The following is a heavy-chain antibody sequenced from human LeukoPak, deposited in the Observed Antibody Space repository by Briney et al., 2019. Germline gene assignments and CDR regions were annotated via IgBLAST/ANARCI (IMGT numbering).Heavy chain of an antibody. V-gene: IGHV3-74*01. CDR2: IYSDGNSP. D-gene: IGHD1-26*01. CDR3: ARGGRPPEALGDTFDM. Sequence: GGSLRLSCAASGFTFSSHWMHWVRPAPGKGLVWVSRIYSDGNSPTYADSVKGRFTLSRDNAKNTLYLQMNSLRAEDTAVYYCARGGRPPEALGDTFDMWGQGTMVTVSS. J-gene: IGHJ3*02. CDR1: GFTFSSHW.